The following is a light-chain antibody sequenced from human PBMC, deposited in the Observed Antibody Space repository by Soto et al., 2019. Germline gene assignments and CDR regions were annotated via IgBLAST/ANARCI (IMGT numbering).Light chain of an antibody. J-gene: IGLJ1*01. V-gene: IGLV2-14*01. CDR3: ISYSSSSTLDYV. CDR2: EVS. Sequence: QSALTQPASVSGSPGQSIALSCTGTSSDVGGYNYVSWYQQHPGNAPKLMIYEVSNRPSGVSNRFSGSKSGNTASLTISGLQAEGEADYYCISYSSSSTLDYVFGTGTKVTVL. CDR1: SSDVGGYNY.